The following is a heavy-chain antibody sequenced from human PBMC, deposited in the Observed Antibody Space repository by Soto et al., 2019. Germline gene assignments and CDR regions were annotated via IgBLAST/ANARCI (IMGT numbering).Heavy chain of an antibody. J-gene: IGHJ4*02. Sequence: EVLLVESGGGLIQPGGSLRLSCAVTEFSVSSYYMSWVRQAPGKGLEWVAVISGTGDSSEYANSVKGRFTISRDYSKTTVFLQMNSLRAEDTAVYFCAKDNGNYGSGSFSHWGQGTLVTVSS. CDR1: EFSVSSYY. D-gene: IGHD3-10*01. CDR3: AKDNGNYGSGSFSH. CDR2: ISGTGDSS. V-gene: IGHV3-23*04.